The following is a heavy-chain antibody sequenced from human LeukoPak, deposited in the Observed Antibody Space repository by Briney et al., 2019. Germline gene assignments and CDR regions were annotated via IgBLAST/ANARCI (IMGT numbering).Heavy chain of an antibody. D-gene: IGHD2-2*01. CDR3: AREAHCSSTSCYFWESDY. CDR1: GYTFTVYY. CDR2: INPNSGGT. V-gene: IGHV1-2*02. J-gene: IGHJ4*02. Sequence: ASVKVSCKASGYTFTVYYMHWVRQAPGQGLEWMGWINPNSGGTNYAQKFQGRVTMTRDTSISTAYMELSRLRSDDTAVYYCAREAHCSSTSCYFWESDYWGQGTLVTVSS.